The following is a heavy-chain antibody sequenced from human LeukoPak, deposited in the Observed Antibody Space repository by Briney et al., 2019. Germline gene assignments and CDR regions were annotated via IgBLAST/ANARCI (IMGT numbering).Heavy chain of an antibody. CDR1: GFTVSSNY. J-gene: IGHJ4*02. Sequence: PGGSLRLSCAASGFTVSSNYMSWVRQAPGKGLEWVSLIYSGGGTYYADSVKGRFTISRDNSKNTLYLQMNSLRAEDTAVYYCARVWAVGLWFGETETAPRNPPFDYWGQGTLVTVSS. D-gene: IGHD3-10*01. CDR3: ARVWAVGLWFGETETAPRNPPFDY. V-gene: IGHV3-66*01. CDR2: IYSGGGT.